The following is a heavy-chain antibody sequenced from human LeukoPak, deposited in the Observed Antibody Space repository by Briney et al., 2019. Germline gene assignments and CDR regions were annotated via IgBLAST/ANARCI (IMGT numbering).Heavy chain of an antibody. CDR3: ARDRRGGNFFDY. CDR1: GDSITSGGYY. J-gene: IGHJ4*02. D-gene: IGHD4-23*01. Sequence: SQTLSLTCIVSGDSITSGGYYWSWIRQPPGKGLEWIGFIFYSGSTFYNPSLKSRVTMSVDTSKNQFSLKLSSVTAADTAVYYCARDRRGGNFFDYWGQGTLVSVSS. CDR2: IFYSGST. V-gene: IGHV4-31*03.